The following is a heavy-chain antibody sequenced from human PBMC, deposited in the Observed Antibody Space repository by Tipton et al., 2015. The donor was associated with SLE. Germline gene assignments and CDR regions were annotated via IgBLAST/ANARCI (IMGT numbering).Heavy chain of an antibody. CDR1: GGSFSGYY. Sequence: LRLSCTVSGGSFSGYYWNWIRQPPGKGLEWIGYIYDSGTTNFNPSLKSRVIISEDTSKNQFSLKLSSVTAADTAVYYCARDRLGGPFDSWGLGTLVTVSS. CDR2: IYDSGTT. D-gene: IGHD1-26*01. V-gene: IGHV4-59*01. J-gene: IGHJ4*02. CDR3: ARDRLGGPFDS.